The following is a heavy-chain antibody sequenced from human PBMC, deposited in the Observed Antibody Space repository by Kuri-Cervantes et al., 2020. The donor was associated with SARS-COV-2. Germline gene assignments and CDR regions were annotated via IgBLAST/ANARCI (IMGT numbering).Heavy chain of an antibody. CDR3: TTVGTGYSYGFDYYGMDV. CDR2: IKSKTDGGTT. V-gene: IGHV3-15*07. Sequence: GESLKISCAASGFTFSNAWMNWVRQAPGKGLEWVGRIKSKTDGGTTVYAAPVKGRFTISRDDSKNTLYLQMNSLKTEDTAVYYCTTVGTGYSYGFDYYGMDVWGQGTTVTVSS. CDR1: GFTFSNAW. D-gene: IGHD5-18*01. J-gene: IGHJ6*02.